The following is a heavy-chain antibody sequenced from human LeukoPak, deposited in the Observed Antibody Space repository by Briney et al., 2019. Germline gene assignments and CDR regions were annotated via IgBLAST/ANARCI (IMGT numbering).Heavy chain of an antibody. Sequence: SETLSLTCTVSGGSISSYYWCWIRKPPGKGRECIGYIYYSGSTNYNASLRSRVTISVDTSKNQFSLKLRSVTAADTAVYYCAGGGNYGDYDGYFDYWGQGTLVTVSS. CDR2: IYYSGST. CDR3: AGGGNYGDYDGYFDY. CDR1: GGSISSYY. V-gene: IGHV4-59*08. D-gene: IGHD4-17*01. J-gene: IGHJ4*02.